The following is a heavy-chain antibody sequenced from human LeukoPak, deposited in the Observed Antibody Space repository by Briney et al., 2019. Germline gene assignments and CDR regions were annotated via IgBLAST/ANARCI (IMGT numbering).Heavy chain of an antibody. J-gene: IGHJ4*02. CDR2: ISGSGSST. CDR3: ANRGCGYYFDY. CDR1: GFTFSSYA. D-gene: IGHD2-15*01. Sequence: GGSLRLSCAVSGFTFSSYAMSWVRQAPGKGLEWVSAISGSGSSTYYADSVKGRITISRDNSKNALYLQMNSLRADDKSVYYCANRGCGYYFDYWGQGTLVTVSS. V-gene: IGHV3-23*01.